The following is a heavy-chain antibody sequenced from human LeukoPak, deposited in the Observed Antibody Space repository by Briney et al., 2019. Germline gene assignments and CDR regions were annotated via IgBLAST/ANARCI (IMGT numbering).Heavy chain of an antibody. CDR3: AKDQWLVLNY. CDR2: IDWNGGST. V-gene: IGHV3-20*04. CDR1: GFTFDDYG. D-gene: IGHD6-19*01. Sequence: GGSLRLSCAASGFTFDDYGMNWVRQAPGKGLEWVSDIDWNGGSTGYADSVRGRFTISRDNAKNSLYLQMDSLRSDDTALYYCAKDQWLVLNYWGQGTLVTVSS. J-gene: IGHJ4*02.